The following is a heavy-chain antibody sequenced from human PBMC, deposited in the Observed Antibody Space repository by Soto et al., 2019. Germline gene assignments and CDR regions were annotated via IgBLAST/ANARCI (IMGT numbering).Heavy chain of an antibody. J-gene: IGHJ6*02. CDR3: ARAPRNYDILTGYYYYYGMDV. V-gene: IGHV4-59*11. D-gene: IGHD3-9*01. CDR1: GGSISSHY. CDR2: IYYSGST. Sequence: SETLSLTCTVSGGSISSHYWSWIRQPPGKGLEWIGYIYYSGSTNYNPSLKSRVTISVDTSKNQFSLKLSSVTAADTAVYYCARAPRNYDILTGYYYYYGMDVWGQGTTVTVSS.